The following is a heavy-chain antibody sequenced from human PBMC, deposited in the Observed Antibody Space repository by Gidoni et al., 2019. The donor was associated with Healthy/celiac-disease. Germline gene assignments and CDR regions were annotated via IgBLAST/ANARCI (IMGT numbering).Heavy chain of an antibody. V-gene: IGHV1-2*04. CDR1: GYTFTRYD. Sequence: QVQLVQSGAEVKKPGASVKVSCKASGYTFTRYDMHWVRQAPGQGLEWMGWINPNSGGTNYAQKFQGWVTMTRDTSISTAYMELSRLRSDDTAVYYCARDIIAVAGPEGGFDPWGQGTLVTVSS. CDR2: INPNSGGT. CDR3: ARDIIAVAGPEGGFDP. D-gene: IGHD6-19*01. J-gene: IGHJ5*02.